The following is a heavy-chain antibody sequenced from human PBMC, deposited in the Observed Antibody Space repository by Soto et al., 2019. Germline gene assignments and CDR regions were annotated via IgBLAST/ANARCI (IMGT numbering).Heavy chain of an antibody. Sequence: HPGGSLRLSCAASGSTFSSYWMSWVRQAPGKGLEWVANIKQDGSEKYYVDSVKGRFTISRDNAKSSLYLQMNSLRAEDTAVYYCARGARSAFDIWGQGTMVTVSS. CDR3: ARGARSAFDI. CDR2: IKQDGSEK. J-gene: IGHJ3*02. CDR1: GSTFSSYW. V-gene: IGHV3-7*03.